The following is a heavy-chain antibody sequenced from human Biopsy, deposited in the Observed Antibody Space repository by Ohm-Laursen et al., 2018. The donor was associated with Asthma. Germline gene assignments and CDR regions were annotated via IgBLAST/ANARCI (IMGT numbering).Heavy chain of an antibody. D-gene: IGHD2-2*01. CDR2: INSVFGTT. CDR1: GGTFNTYV. J-gene: IGHJ4*01. V-gene: IGHV1-69*13. CDR3: ARKAGSCISRTCYSLDF. Sequence: SVKVSCKSLGGTFNTYVIGWVRQAPGQGLEGMGGINSVFGTTTYPQKFQDRVTITADDSTSTVYMELSSLRSEDTAVYYCARKAGSCISRTCYSLDFWGHGTLVTVSS.